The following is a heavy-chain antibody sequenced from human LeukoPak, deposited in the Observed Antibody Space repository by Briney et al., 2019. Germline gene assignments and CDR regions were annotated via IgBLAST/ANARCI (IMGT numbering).Heavy chain of an antibody. J-gene: IGHJ6*02. CDR1: GFTFSNAW. CDR3: ARDSIARHYYYYGMDV. D-gene: IGHD6-6*01. V-gene: IGHV3-53*01. Sequence: PGGSLRLSCAASGFTFSNAWMSWVRQAPGKGLEWVSVIYSGGSTYYADSVKGRFTISRDNSKNTLYLQMNSLRAEDTAVYYCARDSIARHYYYYGMDVWGQGTTVTVSS. CDR2: IYSGGST.